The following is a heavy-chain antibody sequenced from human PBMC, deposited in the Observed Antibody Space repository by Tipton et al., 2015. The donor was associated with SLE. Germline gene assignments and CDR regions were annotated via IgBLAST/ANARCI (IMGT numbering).Heavy chain of an antibody. CDR2: IYYSGST. Sequence: TLSLTCTVSGGSISSGSYYWGWIRQPPGKGLEWIGIIYYSGSTYYNPSLKSRVTISVDTSKNQFSLKLSSVTAADTAVYYCARDGPAGVLRQQRWYFDYWGQGTLVTVSS. CDR3: ARDGPAGVLRQQRWYFDY. V-gene: IGHV4-39*07. J-gene: IGHJ4*02. D-gene: IGHD6-13*01. CDR1: GGSISSGSYY.